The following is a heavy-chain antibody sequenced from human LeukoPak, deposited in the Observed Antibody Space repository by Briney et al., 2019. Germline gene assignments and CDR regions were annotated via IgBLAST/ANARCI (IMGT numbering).Heavy chain of an antibody. D-gene: IGHD7-27*01. CDR1: GGSFSGYY. Sequence: SETLSLTCAVYGGSFSGYYWSWIRQPPGKGLEWVGEINHSGRANYSPSLKSRVTISVDTSKNQFSLKLSSVTAADTAVYYCARGKTGYYYYYYYMDVWGKGTTVTVSS. V-gene: IGHV4-34*01. CDR2: INHSGRA. CDR3: ARGKTGYYYYYYYMDV. J-gene: IGHJ6*03.